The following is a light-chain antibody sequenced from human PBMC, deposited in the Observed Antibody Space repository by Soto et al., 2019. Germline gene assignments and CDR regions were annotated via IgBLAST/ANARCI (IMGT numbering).Light chain of an antibody. J-gene: IGKJ1*01. V-gene: IGKV3-20*01. CDR1: RSVSSTY. Sequence: LSRSPRTQSLSPGERATLSCRASRSVSSTYLAWYQQKPGQAPRLLIYGASNRATGTPDRFSGSGSGTDFTLTISRLEPEDFAVYYCQQYGRSRWTFGQGTKVDIK. CDR2: GAS. CDR3: QQYGRSRWT.